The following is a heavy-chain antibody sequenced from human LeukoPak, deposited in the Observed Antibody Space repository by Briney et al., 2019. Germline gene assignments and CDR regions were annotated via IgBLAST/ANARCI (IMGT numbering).Heavy chain of an antibody. CDR3: ARGRATVTYYYYYGMDV. V-gene: IGHV4-34*01. CDR2: INHSGST. J-gene: IGHJ6*02. Sequence: SETLSLTCAVYGGSFSGYYWSWIRQPPGKGLEWIGEINHSGSTNYNPSLKSRVTISVDTSKNQFSLKLSSVSAADTAVYYCARGRATVTYYYYYGMDVWGQGTTVTVSS. D-gene: IGHD4-17*01. CDR1: GGSFSGYY.